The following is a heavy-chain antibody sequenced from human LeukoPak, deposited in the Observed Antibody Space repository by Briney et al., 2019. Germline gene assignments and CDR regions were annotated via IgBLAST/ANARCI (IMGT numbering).Heavy chain of an antibody. CDR1: GYSISSGYY. V-gene: IGHV4-38-2*01. D-gene: IGHD6-19*01. CDR2: IYHSGST. CDR3: ARRAGSGWSTFDY. Sequence: SETLSLTCAVSGYSISSGYYWGWIRQPPGKGLEWIGSIYHSGSTYYNPSLKSRVTISVDTSKNQFSLKLSSVTAADTAVYYCARRAGSGWSTFDYWGQGTLVTVSS. J-gene: IGHJ4*02.